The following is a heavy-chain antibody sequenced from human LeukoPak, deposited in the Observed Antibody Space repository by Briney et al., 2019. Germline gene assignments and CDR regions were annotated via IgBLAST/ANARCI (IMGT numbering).Heavy chain of an antibody. D-gene: IGHD3-10*01. J-gene: IGHJ5*02. V-gene: IGHV4-38-2*02. Sequence: PSETLSLTCTVSGGFISNYYWSWIRQSPGKGLEWIGSIYHSGSTYYNPSLKSRVTISVDTSKNQFSLKLSSVTAADTAVYYCARDGVYYYGSGSYYNLNWFDPWGQGTLVTVSS. CDR3: ARDGVYYYGSGSYYNLNWFDP. CDR2: IYHSGST. CDR1: GGFISNYY.